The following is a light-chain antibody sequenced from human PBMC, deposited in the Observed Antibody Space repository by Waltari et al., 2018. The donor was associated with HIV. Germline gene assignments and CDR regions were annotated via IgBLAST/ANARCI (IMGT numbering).Light chain of an antibody. CDR2: GAS. CDR3: QQYGSSPQYP. V-gene: IGKV3-20*01. Sequence: EIVLTQSPGTLSLSPGERATLSCRASQSVSSSYLAWYQQKPGQAPRLLIYGASSRATGIPDRFSGSGSGTDFTLTLSRLEPEDFAVYYCQQYGSSPQYPFGQGTKLEIK. J-gene: IGKJ2*01. CDR1: QSVSSSY.